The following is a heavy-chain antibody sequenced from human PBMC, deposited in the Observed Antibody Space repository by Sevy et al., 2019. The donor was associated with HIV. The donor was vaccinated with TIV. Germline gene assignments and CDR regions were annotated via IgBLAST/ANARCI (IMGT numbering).Heavy chain of an antibody. D-gene: IGHD6-13*01. CDR1: GDPISNYY. Sequence: SETLSLTCTVSGDPISNYYWSWIRQPPGNGLEWIGYLFYSGSTNYNPSLKSRVTISVDTTKNQVSLKVRSVTAADTAVYYCARGIAAPRGMDVWGQGTPVTVSS. CDR3: ARGIAAPRGMDV. J-gene: IGHJ6*02. CDR2: LFYSGST. V-gene: IGHV4-59*01.